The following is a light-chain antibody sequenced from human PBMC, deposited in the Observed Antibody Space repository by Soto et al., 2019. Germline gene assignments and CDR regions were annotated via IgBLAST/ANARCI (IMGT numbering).Light chain of an antibody. V-gene: IGKV1-9*01. J-gene: IGKJ1*01. CDR2: AAS. CDR1: QDISSS. Sequence: DIQLTQSPSFLSASVGDRVTITCRANQDISSSLAWYPQIPGQAPKLLIYAASTLQSGVPSRFSGSGSGTEFTLTVTSLQPEDFATYYCHQLNTLPRTFGHGTKVEIK. CDR3: HQLNTLPRT.